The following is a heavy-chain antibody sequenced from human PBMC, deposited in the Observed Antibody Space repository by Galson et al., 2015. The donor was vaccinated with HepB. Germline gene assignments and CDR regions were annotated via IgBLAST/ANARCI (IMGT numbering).Heavy chain of an antibody. Sequence: SLRLSCAASGFTFSSYSMNWVRQAPGKGLEWVSSISSSSSYIYYADSVKGRFTISRDNAKNSLYLQMNSLRAEDTAVYYCASEYYDSSGYYYASETPDGYYFDYWGQGTLVTVSS. J-gene: IGHJ4*02. D-gene: IGHD3-22*01. CDR1: GFTFSSYS. CDR2: ISSSSSYI. CDR3: ASEYYDSSGYYYASETPDGYYFDY. V-gene: IGHV3-21*01.